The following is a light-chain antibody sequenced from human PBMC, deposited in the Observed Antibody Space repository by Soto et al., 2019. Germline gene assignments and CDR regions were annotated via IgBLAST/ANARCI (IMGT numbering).Light chain of an antibody. CDR1: NVGSKS. CDR2: DDS. Sequence: SYELTQPPSVSVAPGQTATVTCGGDNVGSKSVHWYQQRPGQDPVLVVYDDSDRPSGSPERFSGSNSGNTATLTISRVEDGEEADYYCQVWYTSSDPGVFGTGTKLTVL. J-gene: IGLJ1*01. V-gene: IGLV3-21*02. CDR3: QVWYTSSDPGV.